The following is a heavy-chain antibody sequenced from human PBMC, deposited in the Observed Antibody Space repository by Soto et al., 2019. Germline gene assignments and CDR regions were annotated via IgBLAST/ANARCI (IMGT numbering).Heavy chain of an antibody. CDR3: AKDVRYGDYAY. V-gene: IGHV3-23*04. J-gene: IGHJ4*02. Sequence: EVQLVESGGGLVKPGGSLRLSCAASGFTFGSYSMNWVRQAPGMGLEWVASIGSGGSTYYADSVKGRFTISRDNSKNTLYLQMNSLRAEDTAVYYCAKDVRYGDYAYWGQGTLVTVSS. D-gene: IGHD4-17*01. CDR1: GFTFGSYS. CDR2: IGSGGST.